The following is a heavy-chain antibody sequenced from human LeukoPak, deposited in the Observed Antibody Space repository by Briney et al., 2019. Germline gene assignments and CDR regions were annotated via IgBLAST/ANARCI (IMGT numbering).Heavy chain of an antibody. CDR1: GGSLASYY. V-gene: IGHV4-4*07. D-gene: IGHD2-15*01. J-gene: IGHJ4*02. CDR2: VYTSGST. CDR3: ARVMRDCSGGSCYYAHFDY. Sequence: SETLSLTCTLSGGSLASYYWSWIRQPAGKGLEWIGRVYTSGSTNYNPSLKSRVTMSVDTSKNQFSLKLSSVTAADTAVYYCARVMRDCSGGSCYYAHFDYWGQGTLVTVSS.